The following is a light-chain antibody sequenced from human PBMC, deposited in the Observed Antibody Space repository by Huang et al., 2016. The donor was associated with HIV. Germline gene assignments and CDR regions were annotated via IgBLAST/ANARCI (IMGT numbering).Light chain of an antibody. CDR1: QSVSSD. CDR3: QQYNDWPRT. J-gene: IGKJ1*01. V-gene: IGKV3-15*01. Sequence: EIVMTQSPASLSVSPGERPTLSCRASQSVSSDLAWYQLKPGQAPRLLIYGASIRATDIPARFRGSGSGTDFTLTISSLQSEDFAVYFCQQYNDWPRTFGQGTKVEIK. CDR2: GAS.